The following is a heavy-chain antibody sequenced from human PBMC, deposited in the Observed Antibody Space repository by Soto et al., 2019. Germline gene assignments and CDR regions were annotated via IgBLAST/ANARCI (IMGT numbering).Heavy chain of an antibody. J-gene: IGHJ5*02. CDR2: IYYSGST. D-gene: IGHD3-3*01. V-gene: IGHV4-30-4*01. Sequence: PSETLSLTCTVSGGSISSGDYYWSWIRQPPGKGLEWIGYIYYSGSTYYNPSLKSRVTISVDTSKNQFSLTLSSVTAADTAVYYCARETDFWSGYYFAPWGQGTRVTVSS. CDR3: ARETDFWSGYYFAP. CDR1: GGSISSGDYY.